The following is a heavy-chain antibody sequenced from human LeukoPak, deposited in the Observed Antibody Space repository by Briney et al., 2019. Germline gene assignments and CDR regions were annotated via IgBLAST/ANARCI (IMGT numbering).Heavy chain of an antibody. Sequence: QPGGSLRLSCAASGFTFSTSAMSWVRQAPGKGLEWVSSISTTVGNTYYAGSVKGRFTISRDNSNNTLYLQMNSPTAEDTAVYYCTKRAEFGGFDPWGQGTLVTVSS. CDR1: GFTFSTSA. V-gene: IGHV3-23*01. D-gene: IGHD3-10*01. CDR3: TKRAEFGGFDP. CDR2: ISTTVGNT. J-gene: IGHJ5*02.